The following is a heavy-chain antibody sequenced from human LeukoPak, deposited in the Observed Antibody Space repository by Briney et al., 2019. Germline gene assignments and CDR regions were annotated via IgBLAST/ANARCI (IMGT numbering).Heavy chain of an antibody. CDR1: AFRFSGSW. J-gene: IGHJ4*02. CDR2: IKEDGSEQ. V-gene: IGHV3-7*01. D-gene: IGHD3-22*01. CDR3: ARAYDNSGRTGDY. Sequence: PGGSLRLSCAASAFRFSGSWMKWVRQAPGKGLEWVANIKEDGSEQHYVDSVKGRFIISRDNAKNSLYLQMNSLKVVDTAIYYCARAYDNSGRTGDYWGQGTLVTVSS.